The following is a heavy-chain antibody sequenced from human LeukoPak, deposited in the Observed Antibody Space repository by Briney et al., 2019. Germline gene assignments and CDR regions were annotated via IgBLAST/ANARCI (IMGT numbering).Heavy chain of an antibody. Sequence: GGSLRLSCAASGFTVSSNYMSWVRQAPGKGLEWVSVIYSGGSTYYADSVKGRFTISRDNSKNTLYLQMNSLRAEDTAVYYCASTLYLYYYDSSGYYYWGQGTLVTVSS. J-gene: IGHJ4*02. V-gene: IGHV3-53*01. CDR1: GFTVSSNY. CDR2: IYSGGST. CDR3: ASTLYLYYYDSSGYYY. D-gene: IGHD3-22*01.